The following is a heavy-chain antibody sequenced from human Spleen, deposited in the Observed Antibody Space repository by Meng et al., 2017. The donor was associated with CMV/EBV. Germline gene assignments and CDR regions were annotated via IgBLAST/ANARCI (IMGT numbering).Heavy chain of an antibody. CDR2: INPNSGDT. CDR1: GYTFTGYY. D-gene: IGHD2-2*01. V-gene: IGHV1-2*02. Sequence: ASVKVSCKASGYTFTGYYMHWVRQAPGQGLEWMGWINPNSGDTNYAQKFQGRVTMTRDTSISTAYMEMSRLRSDDTAVYYCAGSSSHCSRTTCYRLIGWGQGTLVTVSS. CDR3: AGSSSHCSRTTCYRLIG. J-gene: IGHJ4*02.